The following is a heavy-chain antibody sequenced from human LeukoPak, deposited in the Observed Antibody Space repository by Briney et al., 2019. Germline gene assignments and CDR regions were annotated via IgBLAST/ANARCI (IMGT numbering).Heavy chain of an antibody. CDR3: ARGPYYYDSSGYYLFLYYYYMDV. CDR2: ISSSGST. D-gene: IGHD3-22*01. J-gene: IGHJ6*03. V-gene: IGHV4-61*02. Sequence: SETLSLTCTVSGDSISSGDYYWSWIRQPAGKGLEWIGRISSSGSTNYDPSLKSRVTISVDTSKNQFSLKLSSVTAADTAVYYCARGPYYYDSSGYYLFLYYYYMDVWGKGTTVTVSS. CDR1: GDSISSGDYY.